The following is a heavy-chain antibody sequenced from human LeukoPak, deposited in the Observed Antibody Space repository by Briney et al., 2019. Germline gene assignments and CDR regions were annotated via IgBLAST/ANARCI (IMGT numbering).Heavy chain of an antibody. CDR3: ARGGTTVTPKNFDF. CDR1: GFTFSSYW. J-gene: IGHJ4*02. Sequence: PGGSLRLSCAASGFTFSSYWMSWVRQAPGKGLEWVANIKQDGSQKYYVDSVKGRFTISRDNAKNSLYLQMNILRAEDTAVYYCARGGTTVTPKNFDFWGQGTLVTVSS. V-gene: IGHV3-7*01. D-gene: IGHD4-17*01. CDR2: IKQDGSQK.